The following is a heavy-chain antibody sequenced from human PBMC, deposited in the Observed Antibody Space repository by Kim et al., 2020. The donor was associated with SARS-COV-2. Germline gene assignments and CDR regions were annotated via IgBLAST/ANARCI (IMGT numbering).Heavy chain of an antibody. CDR2: IKHDGSGQ. J-gene: IGHJ5*02. CDR3: ARGAGSSVFDP. D-gene: IGHD1-26*01. V-gene: IGHV3-7*01. CDR1: GFTFSNYW. Sequence: GGSLRLSCAASGFTFSNYWMTWVRQTPGKGLEWVASIKHDGSGQYYVDSLKGRFTISGDNAKNSLYLQMNSLRAEDTALYHCARGAGSSVFDPWGQGTLVTVSS.